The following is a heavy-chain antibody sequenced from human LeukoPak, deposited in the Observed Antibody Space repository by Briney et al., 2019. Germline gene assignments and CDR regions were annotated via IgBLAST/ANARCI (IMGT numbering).Heavy chain of an antibody. D-gene: IGHD6-19*01. CDR3: ARVRRLAVAGFYYYYGMDV. CDR1: GFTFSSYG. CDR2: IWYDGSNK. V-gene: IGHV3-33*08. J-gene: IGHJ6*02. Sequence: PGGSLRLSCVVSGFTFSSYGMHWVRQAPGKGLEWVAVIWYDGSNKYYADSVKGRFTISRDNSKNTLYLQMNSLRAEDTAVYYCARVRRLAVAGFYYYYGMDVWGQGTTVTVSS.